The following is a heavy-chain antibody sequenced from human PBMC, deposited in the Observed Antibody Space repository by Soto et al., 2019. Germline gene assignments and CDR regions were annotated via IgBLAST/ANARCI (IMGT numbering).Heavy chain of an antibody. D-gene: IGHD3-16*02. CDR1: GGSISSSSYY. CDR3: ARKRAYYDYVWGSYRSRPFDF. CDR2: IYYSGST. V-gene: IGHV4-39*01. Sequence: PSETLSLTCTVSGGSISSSSYYWGWIRQPPGKGLEWIGSIYYSGSTYYNPSLKSRVTISVDTSKNQFSLKLSSVTAADTAVYYCARKRAYYDYVWGSYRSRPFDFWGQGTLVTVFS. J-gene: IGHJ4*02.